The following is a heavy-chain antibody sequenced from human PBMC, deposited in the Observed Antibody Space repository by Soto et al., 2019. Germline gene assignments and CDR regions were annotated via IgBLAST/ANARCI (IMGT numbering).Heavy chain of an antibody. D-gene: IGHD3-3*01. CDR3: ARSAWSGYYTGMRAWFDP. CDR2: INAGNGNT. J-gene: IGHJ5*02. V-gene: IGHV1-3*01. Sequence: ASVKVSCKASGYTFTSYAMHWVRQAPGQRLEWMGWINAGNGNTKYSQKFQGRVTITRDTSASTSYMELRSLRSDDTAVFYFARSAWSGYYTGMRAWFDPWGQGTLVTVSS. CDR1: GYTFTSYA.